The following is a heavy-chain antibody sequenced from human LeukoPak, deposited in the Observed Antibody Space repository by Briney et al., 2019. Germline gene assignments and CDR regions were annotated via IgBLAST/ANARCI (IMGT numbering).Heavy chain of an antibody. CDR1: GFTFISYA. D-gene: IGHD3-3*01. V-gene: IGHV3-23*01. CDR3: AKDPGFWSGYLFHY. CDR2: IKTDGTT. J-gene: IGHJ4*02. Sequence: GGSLRLSCRASGFTFISYAMTWVRQAPGKGLEWVSVIKTDGTTDYADSVKGRLSISRDNSNNTLYLQMNSLRAEDTAVYYCAKDPGFWSGYLFHYWGQGNLVTVSS.